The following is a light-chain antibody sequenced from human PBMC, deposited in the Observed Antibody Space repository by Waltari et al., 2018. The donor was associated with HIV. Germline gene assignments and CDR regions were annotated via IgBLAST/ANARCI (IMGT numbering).Light chain of an antibody. J-gene: IGLJ2*01. V-gene: IGLV1-51*01. CDR3: GTWDTSLSGGL. CDR2: DTD. CDR1: SSNIGIGY. Sequence: QSVLTQPPSVSAAPGQRVTISCPGSSSNIGIGYVSWYQQLPGTAPRLLIYDTDKRPSGIPDRFSGSRSGTSATLAIAGLQTGDEADYYCGTWDTSLSGGLFGGGTKLTVL.